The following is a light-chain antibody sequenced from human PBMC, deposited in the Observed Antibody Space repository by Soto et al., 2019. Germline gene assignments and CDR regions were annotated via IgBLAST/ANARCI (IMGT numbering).Light chain of an antibody. V-gene: IGLV2-14*01. CDR2: EVS. J-gene: IGLJ3*02. CDR3: SSYTSNSTSFHWV. Sequence: QSALTQPASVSGSPGQSITISCTGTSSDVGGYNYVSWYQQHPGKAPKLMIYEVSNRPSGVSNRFSGSKPGNTASLTISGLQPEDEADYYCSSYTSNSTSFHWVFGGGTKVTVL. CDR1: SSDVGGYNY.